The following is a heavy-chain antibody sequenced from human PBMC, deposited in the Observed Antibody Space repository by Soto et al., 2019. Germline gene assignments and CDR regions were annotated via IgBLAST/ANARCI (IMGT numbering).Heavy chain of an antibody. J-gene: IGHJ3*02. Sequence: EVRLVESGGGLVQPGGSLRLSCAASGFTFSSDWMTWVRQAPGKGLEWVANIRKDGSKTAYLDSVRGRFTISRDNAQSSLFLQMDSLRAEDTALYYGARDVSPGTSSLYVDAFDIWGQGTMVTVSS. CDR1: GFTFSSDW. D-gene: IGHD6-13*01. V-gene: IGHV3-7*05. CDR3: ARDVSPGTSSLYVDAFDI. CDR2: IRKDGSKT.